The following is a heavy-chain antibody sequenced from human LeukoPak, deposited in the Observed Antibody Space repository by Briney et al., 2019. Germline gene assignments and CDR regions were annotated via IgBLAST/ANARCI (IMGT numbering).Heavy chain of an antibody. J-gene: IGHJ3*02. CDR1: GYTFTSYD. CDR2: MNPNSGNT. CDR3: ARGVFNLGDYVDAFDI. Sequence: ASVKVSCKASGYTFTSYDINWVRQATGQGLEWMGWMNPNSGNTGYAQKFQGRVTMTRNTSISTAYMELSSLRSEDTAVYYCARGVFNLGDYVDAFDIWGQGTMVTVSS. V-gene: IGHV1-8*01. D-gene: IGHD4-17*01.